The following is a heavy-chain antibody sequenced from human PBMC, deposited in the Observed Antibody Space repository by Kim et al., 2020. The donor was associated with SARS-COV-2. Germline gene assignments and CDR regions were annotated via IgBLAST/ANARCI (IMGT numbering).Heavy chain of an antibody. D-gene: IGHD2-2*01. Sequence: YYNPHIKSRATISVDTSKNQLSQKMSSGTAADTAVYYGARRVRSTGFDYWGQGTLVTVSS. J-gene: IGHJ4*02. CDR3: ARRVRSTGFDY. V-gene: IGHV4-30-2*04.